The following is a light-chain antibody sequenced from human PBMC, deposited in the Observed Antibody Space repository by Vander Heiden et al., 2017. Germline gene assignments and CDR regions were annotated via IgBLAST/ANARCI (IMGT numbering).Light chain of an antibody. CDR2: DVS. V-gene: IGLV2-14*01. J-gene: IGLJ3*02. CDR3: SSYTSSSTSWV. Sequence: QSDLTQPASVSGPPGPPITISWTGTSSDVGGYDYVSWYQQHPGKAPKLMIYDVSNRPSGVSNRFSGSKSGNTASLTISGLQAEDEADYYCSSYTSSSTSWVFGGGTKLTVL. CDR1: SSDVGGYDY.